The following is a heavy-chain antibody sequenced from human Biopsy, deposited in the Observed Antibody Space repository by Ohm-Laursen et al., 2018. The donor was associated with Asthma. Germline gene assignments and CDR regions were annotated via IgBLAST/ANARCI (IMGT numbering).Heavy chain of an antibody. CDR2: GGSYYDGGLK. D-gene: IGHD3-3*01. Sequence: SLRLSCSASGFTFRSYAMHWVRQAPGKGLEWVAVGGSYYDGGLKYYADSVNGRFTVSRDDSKNTRYLQMNSLRPDDTAVYYCDRDVMEWYLPAFDFWGQGTLVPVSS. CDR1: GFTFRSYA. J-gene: IGHJ4*02. V-gene: IGHV3-30-3*01. CDR3: DRDVMEWYLPAFDF.